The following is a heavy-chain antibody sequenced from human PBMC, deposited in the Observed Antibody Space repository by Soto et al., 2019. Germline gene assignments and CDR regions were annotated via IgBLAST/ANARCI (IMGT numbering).Heavy chain of an antibody. CDR3: ARDSVSSGYYRHFDH. V-gene: IGHV3-23*01. Sequence: EVQLLESGGGLVQPGGSLRLSCAASGFTFSSYAMSWVRQAPGKGLEWVSAISGSGGSTYYADSVKGRFTISRDNSKNTLYLQMNSLRAEDTAVYYCARDSVSSGYYRHFDHWGQGTLVTVSS. D-gene: IGHD3-22*01. CDR1: GFTFSSYA. J-gene: IGHJ4*02. CDR2: ISGSGGST.